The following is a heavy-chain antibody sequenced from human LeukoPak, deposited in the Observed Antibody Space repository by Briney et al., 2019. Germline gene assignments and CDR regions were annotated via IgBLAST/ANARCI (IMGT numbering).Heavy chain of an antibody. Sequence: GGSLRLSCVASGFTFYNYAMHWVRQAPGKGLEYVSAIGGNGDTSYYADSVKGRFTISRDNSKNTVYLQLGSLRTEDMAVYYCATRHEYSYPYWGQGTLVTVFS. J-gene: IGHJ4*02. CDR1: GFTFYNYA. CDR2: IGGNGDTS. CDR3: ATRHEYSYPY. V-gene: IGHV3-64*02. D-gene: IGHD5-18*01.